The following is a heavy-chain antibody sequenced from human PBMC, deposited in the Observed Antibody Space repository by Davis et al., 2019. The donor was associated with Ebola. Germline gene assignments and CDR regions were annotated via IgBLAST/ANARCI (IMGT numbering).Heavy chain of an antibody. V-gene: IGHV4-4*02. CDR2: IYHSRST. CDR1: GGSISSSNW. Sequence: SETLSLTCAVSGGSISSSNWWSWVRQPPGKGLEWIGEIYHSRSTNYNPSLKSRVTISVDKSKNQFSLKLSSVTAADTAVYYCARAGSSGWYTTTMDVWGQGTTVTVSS. D-gene: IGHD6-19*01. CDR3: ARAGSSGWYTTTMDV. J-gene: IGHJ6*02.